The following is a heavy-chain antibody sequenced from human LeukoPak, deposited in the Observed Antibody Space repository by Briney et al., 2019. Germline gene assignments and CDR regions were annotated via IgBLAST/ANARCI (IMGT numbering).Heavy chain of an antibody. J-gene: IGHJ4*02. CDR2: IRSFDGNT. D-gene: IGHD1-26*01. CDR1: GYTFINYA. CDR3: ATVVGWELLS. Sequence: ASVKVSCKTSGYTFINYAINWVRQAPGQGLEWLGWIRSFDGNTRYEQNLQARLTMTTDISTGTAYPELRSLRYDDTAVYYCATVVGWELLSWGQGTLVTVSS. V-gene: IGHV1-18*04.